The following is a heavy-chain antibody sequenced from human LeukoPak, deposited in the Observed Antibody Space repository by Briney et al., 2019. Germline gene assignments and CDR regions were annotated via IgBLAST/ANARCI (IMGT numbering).Heavy chain of an antibody. Sequence: GGSLRLSCAASGFTFSSYAMSWVRQAPGKGLEWVSAISGSGGSTYYADSVKGRFTISRDNSKNTLYLQMNSQRAEDTAVYYCAKVSDDIVVVPAAPDYWGQGTLVTVSS. CDR3: AKVSDDIVVVPAAPDY. V-gene: IGHV3-23*01. CDR1: GFTFSSYA. J-gene: IGHJ4*02. D-gene: IGHD2-2*01. CDR2: ISGSGGST.